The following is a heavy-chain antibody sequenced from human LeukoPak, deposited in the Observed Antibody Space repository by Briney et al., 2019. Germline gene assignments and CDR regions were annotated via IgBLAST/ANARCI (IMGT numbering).Heavy chain of an antibody. D-gene: IGHD4-17*01. CDR1: GYTFTSYY. J-gene: IGHJ4*02. V-gene: IGHV1-8*02. Sequence: ASVKVSCKASGYTFTSYYMHWVRQAPGQGLEWMGWMNPNSGNTGYAQKFQGRVTMTRNTSISTAYMELSSLRSEDTAVYYCARVGGDYGDLDYWGQGTLVTVSS. CDR2: MNPNSGNT. CDR3: ARVGGDYGDLDY.